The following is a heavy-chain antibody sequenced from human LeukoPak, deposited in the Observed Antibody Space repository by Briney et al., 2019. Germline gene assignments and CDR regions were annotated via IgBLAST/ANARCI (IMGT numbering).Heavy chain of an antibody. Sequence: ASVKVSCKASGYTFTSYGISWVRQAPGQGLEWMGWISAYNGNTNYAQKLQGRVTMTTDTSTSTAYVELRSLRSDDTAVYYCAREFVDSSGWYSVGYYFDYWGQGTLVTVSS. CDR2: ISAYNGNT. CDR3: AREFVDSSGWYSVGYYFDY. D-gene: IGHD6-19*01. V-gene: IGHV1-18*01. CDR1: GYTFTSYG. J-gene: IGHJ4*02.